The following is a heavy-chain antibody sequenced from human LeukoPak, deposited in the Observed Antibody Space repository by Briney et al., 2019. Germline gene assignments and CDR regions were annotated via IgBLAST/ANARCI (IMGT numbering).Heavy chain of an antibody. J-gene: IGHJ4*02. V-gene: IGHV3-23*01. CDR2: ISGSGSST. CDR1: GFTFSNAW. CDR3: ARAEVYYDILTGYYRGGIFDY. Sequence: PAGGSLRLSCAASGFTFSNAWMSWVRQAPGKGLEWVSGISGSGSSTYYTDSVKGRFTISRDNSKNTLYLQMNSLRAEDTAVYYCARAEVYYDILTGYYRGGIFDYWGQGTLVTVSS. D-gene: IGHD3-9*01.